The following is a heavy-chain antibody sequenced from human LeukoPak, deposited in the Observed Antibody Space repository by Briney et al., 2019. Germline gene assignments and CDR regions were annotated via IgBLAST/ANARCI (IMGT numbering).Heavy chain of an antibody. J-gene: IGHJ6*03. CDR2: MHPNRGNT. Sequence: ASVKVSCKASGYTFTSYDTNWVRQATRQGLEWMGWMHPNRGNTGYAQKLQGRVTMTTDTSTSTAYMELRSLRPYDTAVYYCARGRIAAAGTWNMGYYYYYYMDVWGKGTTVTVSS. V-gene: IGHV1-8*01. D-gene: IGHD6-13*01. CDR1: GYTFTSYD. CDR3: ARGRIAAAGTWNMGYYYYYYMDV.